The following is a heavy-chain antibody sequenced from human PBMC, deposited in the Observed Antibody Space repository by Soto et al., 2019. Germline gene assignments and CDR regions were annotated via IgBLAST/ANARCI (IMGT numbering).Heavy chain of an antibody. V-gene: IGHV1-69*13. CDR3: ARRKYCSSTSCPSHAFDI. CDR1: GGTFSSYA. Sequence: GASVKVSCKASGGTFSSYAISWVRQAPGQGLEWMGGIIPIFGTANYAQKFQGRVTITADESTSTAYMELSSLRSEDTAVYYCARRKYCSSTSCPSHAFDIWGQGTMVTVSS. J-gene: IGHJ3*02. CDR2: IIPIFGTA. D-gene: IGHD2-2*01.